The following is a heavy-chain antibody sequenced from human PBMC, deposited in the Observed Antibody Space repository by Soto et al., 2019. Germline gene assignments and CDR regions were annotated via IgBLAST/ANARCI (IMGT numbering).Heavy chain of an antibody. D-gene: IGHD2-21*01. CDR1: GFSLKTGGVG. V-gene: IGHV2-5*02. Sequence: QITLKESGPTLVKPTQTLTLTCTFSGFSLKTGGVGVGWIRQPPGKALEWLAVIYWDDDKRYSPSLKNRLTIATDTSKNMLVLTMTNMDPVDTGTYYCAHSPFFGDKLDYWGQGALVTVSS. CDR3: AHSPFFGDKLDY. CDR2: IYWDDDK. J-gene: IGHJ4*02.